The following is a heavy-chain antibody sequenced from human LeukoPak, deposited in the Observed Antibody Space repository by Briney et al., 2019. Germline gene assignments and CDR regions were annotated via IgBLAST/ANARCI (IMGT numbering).Heavy chain of an antibody. V-gene: IGHV6-1*01. CDR3: VRAASGLFDS. CDR1: GESVSSNSAA. J-gene: IGHJ4*02. Sequence: SQTLSLTCAISGESVSSNSAAWNWIPQSPSRGLEWLGRTYYKSKWSSDYAVSLKSRITINPDTSKNQFSLHLDSVTPEDTAVYYCVRAASGLFDSWGQGTLVTVSS. CDR2: TYYKSKWSS. D-gene: IGHD6-19*01.